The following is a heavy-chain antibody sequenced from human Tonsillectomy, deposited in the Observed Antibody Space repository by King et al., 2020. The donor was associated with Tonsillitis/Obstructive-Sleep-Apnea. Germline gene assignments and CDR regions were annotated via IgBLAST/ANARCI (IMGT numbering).Heavy chain of an antibody. CDR3: ARVYYDFWCSSARDGFDY. CDR1: GFTFSSYW. Sequence: VQLVESGGGLVQPGGSLRLSCAASGFTFSSYWMSWVRQAPGKGLEWVANIKQDGSEKYYVDSVKGRFTISRDNAKNSVFLQMNSLRAEDTAVYYCARVYYDFWCSSARDGFDYWGQGTLVTVSS. V-gene: IGHV3-7*04. CDR2: IKQDGSEK. J-gene: IGHJ4*02. D-gene: IGHD3-3*01.